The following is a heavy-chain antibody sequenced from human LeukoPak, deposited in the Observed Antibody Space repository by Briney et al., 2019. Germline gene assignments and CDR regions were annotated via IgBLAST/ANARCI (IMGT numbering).Heavy chain of an antibody. CDR1: GFTFSSYG. V-gene: IGHV3-30*18. CDR2: ISYDGSNK. CDR3: AKDLEDIVVVPAATKYYYYYGMDV. Sequence: GGSLRLSCAASGFTFSSYGMHWVRQAPGKGLEWVAVISYDGSNKYYADSVKGRFTISRDNSKNTLYLQMNSLRAEDTAVYYCAKDLEDIVVVPAATKYYYYYGMDVWGQGTTVTVSS. J-gene: IGHJ6*02. D-gene: IGHD2-2*01.